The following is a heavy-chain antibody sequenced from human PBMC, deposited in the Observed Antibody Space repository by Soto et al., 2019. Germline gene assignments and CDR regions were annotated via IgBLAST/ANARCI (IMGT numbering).Heavy chain of an antibody. CDR3: ARRGNHYYYYGMDV. V-gene: IGHV3-21*01. D-gene: IGHD3-10*01. CDR2: ISSSSSYI. J-gene: IGHJ6*02. CDR1: GFTFSSYS. Sequence: EVQLVESGGGLVKPGGSLRLSCAASGFTFSSYSMNWVRQAPGKGLEWVSSISSSSSYIYYADSVKGRFTISRDNAKNSLYLQMNSLRAEDTAVYYCARRGNHYYYYGMDVWGQGTTVTVSS.